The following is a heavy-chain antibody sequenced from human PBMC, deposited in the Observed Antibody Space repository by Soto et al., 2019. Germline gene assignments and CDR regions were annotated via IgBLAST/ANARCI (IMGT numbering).Heavy chain of an antibody. CDR1: GYTFTSYG. Sequence: ASVKVSCKASGYTFTSYGINWVRQATGQGLEWMGWMNPNSGNTGYAQRFQGRVTMTKNTSIGTAYMELSSLRSEDTAVYYCARGALIVVEVVDATDGMDVWGQGTTVTVSS. D-gene: IGHD2-15*01. CDR3: ARGALIVVEVVDATDGMDV. CDR2: MNPNSGNT. J-gene: IGHJ6*02. V-gene: IGHV1-8*01.